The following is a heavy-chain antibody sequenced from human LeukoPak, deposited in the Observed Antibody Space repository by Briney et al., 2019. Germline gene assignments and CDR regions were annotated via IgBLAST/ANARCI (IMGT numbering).Heavy chain of an antibody. J-gene: IGHJ4*02. Sequence: ASVKVSCKASGYTLTGYYMHWVRQAPGQGLEWMGWINPNSGGTNYAQKFQGRVTMTRDTSISTAYMELSRLRSDDTAVYYCARETYSNILTGTDYWGPGTLVTVSS. CDR2: INPNSGGT. CDR1: GYTLTGYY. CDR3: ARETYSNILTGTDY. V-gene: IGHV1-2*02. D-gene: IGHD3-9*01.